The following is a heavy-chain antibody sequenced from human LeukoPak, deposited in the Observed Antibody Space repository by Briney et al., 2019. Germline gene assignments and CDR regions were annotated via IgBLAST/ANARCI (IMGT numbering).Heavy chain of an antibody. J-gene: IGHJ4*02. CDR3: ARVVMATINY. D-gene: IGHD5-24*01. V-gene: IGHV1-2*02. CDR1: GYTLTELS. Sequence: ASVKVSCKVSGYTLTELSMHWVRQAPGQGLEWMGWINPNSGGTNYAQKFQGRVTMTRDTSISTAYMELSRLRSDDTAVYYCARVVMATINYWGQGTLVTVSS. CDR2: INPNSGGT.